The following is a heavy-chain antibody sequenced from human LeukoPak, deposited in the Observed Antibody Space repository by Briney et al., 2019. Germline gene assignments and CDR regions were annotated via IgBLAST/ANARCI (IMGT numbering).Heavy chain of an antibody. CDR3: ARASLELRGFYYYYYMDV. Sequence: SETLSLTCTVSGGSISSGDYYWSWIRQPPGTGLEWIGYIYYSGSTYYNPSLKSRVTISVDTSKNQFSLKLCSVTAADTAVYYCARASLELRGFYYYYYMDVWGKGTTVTVSS. CDR2: IYYSGST. D-gene: IGHD1-7*01. V-gene: IGHV4-30-4*08. J-gene: IGHJ6*03. CDR1: GGSISSGDYY.